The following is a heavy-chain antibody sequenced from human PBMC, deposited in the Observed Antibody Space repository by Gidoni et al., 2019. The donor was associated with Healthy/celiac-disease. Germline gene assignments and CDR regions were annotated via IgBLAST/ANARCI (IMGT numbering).Heavy chain of an antibody. Sequence: EVQLVESGGGLVQPGGSLRLSCAASGFTFISYSMNWVRLAPGKGLEWVSYISSSSSTIYYADSVKGRFTISRDNAKNSLYLQMNSLRDEDTAVYYCARDSGYAVNYYYYGMDVWGQGTTVTVSS. CDR3: ARDSGYAVNYYYYGMDV. CDR2: ISSSSSTI. J-gene: IGHJ6*02. V-gene: IGHV3-48*02. D-gene: IGHD3-9*01. CDR1: GFTFISYS.